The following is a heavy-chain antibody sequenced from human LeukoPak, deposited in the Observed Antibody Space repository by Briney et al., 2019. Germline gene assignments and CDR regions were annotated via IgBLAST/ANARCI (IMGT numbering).Heavy chain of an antibody. V-gene: IGHV3-20*01. CDR3: ARDLGATTTSYAFDI. J-gene: IGHJ3*02. CDR2: INWNGGST. D-gene: IGHD1-26*01. CDR1: GFTFDDYG. Sequence: GGSLRLSCAVSGFTFDDYGMSWVRHAPGKGLEWVSAINWNGGSTGYADSVKGRFTISRDNAKNSLYLQMNSLRAEDTALYHCARDLGATTTSYAFDIWGQGTMVTVSS.